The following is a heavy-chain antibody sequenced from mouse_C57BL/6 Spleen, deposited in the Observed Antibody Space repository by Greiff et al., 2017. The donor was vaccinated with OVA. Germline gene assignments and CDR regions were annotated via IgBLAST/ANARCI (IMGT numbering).Heavy chain of an antibody. CDR3: ARSGGYYAMDG. V-gene: IGHV1-59*01. Sequence: QVQLQQPGAELVRPGTSVKLSCKASGYTFTSYWMHWVKQRPGQGLEWIGVIDPSDSYTNYNQKFKGKATLTVDTSSSPAYMQLSILTSEDSAVYYCARSGGYYAMDGRGQGSSVSVCS. J-gene: IGHJ4*01. CDR1: GYTFTSYW. D-gene: IGHD3-2*02. CDR2: IDPSDSYT.